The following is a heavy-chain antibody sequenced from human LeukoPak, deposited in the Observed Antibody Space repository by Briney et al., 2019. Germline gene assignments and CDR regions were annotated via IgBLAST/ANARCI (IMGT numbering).Heavy chain of an antibody. V-gene: IGHV3-23*01. D-gene: IGHD6-13*01. Sequence: PGGSLRLSCAASGFTFSRSAMSWVRQAPGKGLEWVSNISGSGGSSGGDTYYADSVKGRFTISRDNAKNSLYLQMNSLRAEDTAVYYCARDRGIAAAGRADYWGQGTLVTVSS. CDR3: ARDRGIAAAGRADY. CDR1: GFTFSRSA. J-gene: IGHJ4*02. CDR2: ISGSGGSSGGDT.